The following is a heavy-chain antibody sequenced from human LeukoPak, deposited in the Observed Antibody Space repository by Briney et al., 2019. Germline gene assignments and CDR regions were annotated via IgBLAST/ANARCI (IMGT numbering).Heavy chain of an antibody. Sequence: GASVKVSCKASGYTFTSYGISWVRQAPGQGLEWMGWISAYNGNTNYAQKLQGRVTMTTDTSTSTAYMEPRSLRSDDTAVYYCARVRLQPGSYFGTSPIHAFDIWGQGTMVTVSS. CDR2: ISAYNGNT. CDR3: ARVRLQPGSYFGTSPIHAFDI. D-gene: IGHD1-26*01. V-gene: IGHV1-18*01. CDR1: GYTFTSYG. J-gene: IGHJ3*02.